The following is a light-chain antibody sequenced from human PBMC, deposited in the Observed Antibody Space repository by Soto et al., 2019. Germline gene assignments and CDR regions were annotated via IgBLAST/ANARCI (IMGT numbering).Light chain of an antibody. CDR1: QRVSSY. CDR3: QQHGATPLP. Sequence: PVERNTLSCRASQRVSSYLAWYQQKPGQAPRLLIYGASNRATGIPVRFSGSGSGTDFTLTITRLEPEDFALYYCQQHGATPLPFG. J-gene: IGKJ5*01. V-gene: IGKV3-11*01. CDR2: GAS.